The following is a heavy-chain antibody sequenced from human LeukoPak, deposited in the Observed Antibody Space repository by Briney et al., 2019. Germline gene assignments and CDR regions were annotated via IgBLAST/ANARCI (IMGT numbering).Heavy chain of an antibody. Sequence: ASVKVSCKASGHTFINYYVYWVRQAPGHGLDWMGIINPSADITAYAQKFQGRVTMTRDTSMSTVYMELSSLRSEDTAVYYCARGGLQWELLGNWFDLWGQGTLVTVSS. CDR2: INPSADIT. J-gene: IGHJ5*02. CDR1: GHTFINYY. V-gene: IGHV1-46*01. D-gene: IGHD3-3*01. CDR3: ARGGLQWELLGNWFDL.